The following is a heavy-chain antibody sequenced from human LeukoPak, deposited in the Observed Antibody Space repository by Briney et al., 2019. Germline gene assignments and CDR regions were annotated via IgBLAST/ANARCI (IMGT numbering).Heavy chain of an antibody. CDR1: GFIFNNYS. V-gene: IGHV3-48*01. D-gene: IGHD2-15*01. CDR2: IKGRSDTI. Sequence: GGSLRLSCTASGFIFNNYSMNWVRQAPGKGLEWISYIKGRSDTIHYADSVKGRFTISRDNAKNSLYLQMNSLRAEDTAVYYCARVAPSVANWFDPWGQGTLVTVSS. CDR3: ARVAPSVANWFDP. J-gene: IGHJ5*02.